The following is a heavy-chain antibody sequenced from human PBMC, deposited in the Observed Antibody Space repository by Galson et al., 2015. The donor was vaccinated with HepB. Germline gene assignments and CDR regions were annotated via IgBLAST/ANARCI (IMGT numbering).Heavy chain of an antibody. CDR3: ARSPYYYGSGSYNYYYYMDV. CDR2: INHSGST. CDR1: GGSFSGYY. J-gene: IGHJ6*03. D-gene: IGHD3-10*01. V-gene: IGHV4-34*01. Sequence: ETLSLTCAVYGGSFSGYYWSWIRQPPGKGLEWIGEINHSGSTNYNPSLKSRVTISVDTSKNQFSLKLSSVTAADTAVYYCARSPYYYGSGSYNYYYYMDVWGKGTTVTVSS.